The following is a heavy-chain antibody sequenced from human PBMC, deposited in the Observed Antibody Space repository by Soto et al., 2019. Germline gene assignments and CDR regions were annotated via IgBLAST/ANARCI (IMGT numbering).Heavy chain of an antibody. CDR2: IWYDGSKK. CDR3: ARDASYYSLWSGYYPSRNGMDV. CDR1: GFTFSSFG. J-gene: IGHJ6*02. V-gene: IGHV3-33*01. Sequence: GGSLRLSCAASGFTFSSFGMHWVRQAPGKGLEWVSLIWYDGSKKSYGDSVKGRFTISRDNSRNTVYLQMNSLRADDTAVYYCARDASYYSLWSGYYPSRNGMDVWGQRTTVTVS. D-gene: IGHD3-3*01.